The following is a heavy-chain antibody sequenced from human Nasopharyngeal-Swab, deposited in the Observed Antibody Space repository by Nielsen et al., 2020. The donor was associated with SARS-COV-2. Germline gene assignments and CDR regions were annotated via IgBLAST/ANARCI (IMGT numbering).Heavy chain of an antibody. V-gene: IGHV4-39*01. J-gene: IGHJ6*03. CDR3: AKSPPRGWGYYYMDV. Sequence: WIRQPPGKGLEWIGSIYYSGSTYYNPSLKSRVTISVDTSKNQFSLKLSSVTAADTAVYYCAKSPPRGWGYYYMDVWGKGTTVTVSS. D-gene: IGHD6-19*01. CDR2: IYYSGST.